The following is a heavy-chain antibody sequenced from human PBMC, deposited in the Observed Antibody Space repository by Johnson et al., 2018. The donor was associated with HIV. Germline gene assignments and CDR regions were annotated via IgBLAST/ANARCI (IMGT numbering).Heavy chain of an antibody. CDR3: ARDQGARGSYFLGGVRYAFDI. CDR1: GFTFSSYG. D-gene: IGHD1-26*01. CDR2: ISYDGGST. J-gene: IGHJ3*02. V-gene: IGHV3-30*19. Sequence: QVQLVESGGGVVQPGGSLRLSCAASGFTFSSYGMHWVRQAPGKGLEWVAVISYDGGSTSYADSLKGRFIISRDNSKNTLYVQMNSLRAEDTAMYYCARDQGARGSYFLGGVRYAFDIWGQGTMVTVSS.